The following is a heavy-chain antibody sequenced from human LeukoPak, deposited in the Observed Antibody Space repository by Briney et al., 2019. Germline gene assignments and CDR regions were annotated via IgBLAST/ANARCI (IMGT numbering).Heavy chain of an antibody. CDR3: ARGHKYCSSTSCYSWEDY. V-gene: IGHV1-69*13. J-gene: IGHJ4*02. CDR1: GGTFSSYA. Sequence: SVKVSCKASGGTFSSYAISWVRQAPGQGLEWMGGIIPIFGTANYAQKFQGRVTITADESTSTAYMELSSLRSEDTAVYYCARGHKYCSSTSCYSWEDYWGQGTLVTVSS. CDR2: IIPIFGTA. D-gene: IGHD2-2*02.